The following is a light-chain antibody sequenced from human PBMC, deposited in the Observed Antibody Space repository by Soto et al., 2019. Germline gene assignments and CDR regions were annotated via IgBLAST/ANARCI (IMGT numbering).Light chain of an antibody. V-gene: IGKV1-5*01. CDR2: DAS. Sequence: DIQMTQSPSTLSASVGDRVTITCRASQTITSWLAWYQQKPGKAPKVLIYDASSLESGVPSRFSGSGSGTEFTLTISNLQPDDFATYYCQQSNSSPWTFGQGTKVEIK. CDR3: QQSNSSPWT. J-gene: IGKJ1*01. CDR1: QTITSW.